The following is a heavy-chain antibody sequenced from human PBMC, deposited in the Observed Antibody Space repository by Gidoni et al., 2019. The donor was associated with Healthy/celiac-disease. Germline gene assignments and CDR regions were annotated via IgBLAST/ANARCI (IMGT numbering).Heavy chain of an antibody. CDR3: ARESGSYPYFDY. V-gene: IGHV1-69*01. CDR1: GGTFSSYA. D-gene: IGHD1-26*01. Sequence: VQLVQSGAEVKKPGSSVKVSCKASGGTFSSYAIFGPANYAQKFQGRVTITADDSTSTSYMELSSLRSEDTAVYYCARESGSYPYFDYLGQGTLVTVSS. J-gene: IGHJ4*02. CDR2: FGPA.